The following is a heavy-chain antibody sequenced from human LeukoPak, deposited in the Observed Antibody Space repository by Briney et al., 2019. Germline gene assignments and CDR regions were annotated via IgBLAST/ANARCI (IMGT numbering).Heavy chain of an antibody. CDR2: IYTSGST. Sequence: SETLSLTCTVSGGSISSGSYYWSWIRQPAGKGLEWIGRIYTSGSTNYNPSLKSRVTISVDTSKNQFSLKLSSLTAADTAVYYCARDFPPHYDFWSGYYAGPYNWFDPWGQGTLVTVSS. V-gene: IGHV4-61*02. CDR3: ARDFPPHYDFWSGYYAGPYNWFDP. J-gene: IGHJ5*02. D-gene: IGHD3-3*01. CDR1: GGSISSGSYY.